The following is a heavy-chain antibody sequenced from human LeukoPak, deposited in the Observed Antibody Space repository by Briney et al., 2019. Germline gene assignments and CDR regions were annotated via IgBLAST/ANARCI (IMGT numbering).Heavy chain of an antibody. V-gene: IGHV1-2*02. CDR1: GYTFTGYC. CDR3: ARYGDYVPFDY. J-gene: IGHJ4*02. D-gene: IGHD4-17*01. Sequence: PSVKVSCKASGYTFTGYCMHWVRHPPGQGLEWMGWINTNSGGTNYEQKFQGRVTMTRDTSISTAYMELSRLRSDETAVYDCARYGDYVPFDYWGQGTLVTVSS. CDR2: INTNSGGT.